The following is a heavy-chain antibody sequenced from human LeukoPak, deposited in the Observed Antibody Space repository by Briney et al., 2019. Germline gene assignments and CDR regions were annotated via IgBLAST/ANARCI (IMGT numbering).Heavy chain of an antibody. CDR3: ARAQYFYYMDV. Sequence: GGSLRLSCAASGFTFDDYGMSWVRQAPGKGLEWVSGINWDGGSTGYADSVKGRFTISRDNAKSSLYLQMNSLRAEDTAFYYCARAQYFYYMDVWGKGTTVTVSS. J-gene: IGHJ6*03. V-gene: IGHV3-20*04. CDR1: GFTFDDYG. CDR2: INWDGGST.